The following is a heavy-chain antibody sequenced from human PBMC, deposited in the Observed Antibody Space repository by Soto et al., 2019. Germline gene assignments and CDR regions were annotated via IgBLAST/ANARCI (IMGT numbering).Heavy chain of an antibody. CDR3: ARDRNHGLDN. CDR1: GYTFTSNG. CDR2: ISANSGNT. Sequence: QVQLVQSGAEVKKPGASVKVSCKASGYTFTSNGISWVRQAPGQGLEWMGWISANSGNTNYAETLQGRVTMTTETSTTTAYMELRSLRSDDTAVYYCARDRNHGLDNWGQGTLVTDSS. V-gene: IGHV1-18*01. D-gene: IGHD1-1*01. J-gene: IGHJ4*02.